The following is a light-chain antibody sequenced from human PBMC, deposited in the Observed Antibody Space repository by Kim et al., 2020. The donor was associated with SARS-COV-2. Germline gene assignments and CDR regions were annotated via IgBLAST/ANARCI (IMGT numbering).Light chain of an antibody. CDR1: QTISTY. CDR3: QQSFNTPYT. CDR2: ATS. J-gene: IGKJ2*01. V-gene: IGKV1-39*01. Sequence: SASVGDSVSFPCRAGQTISTYLNWYHQKPGEAPKLLIYATSILQSGVPSRLSGSGSGTDFTLTINSLQPEDFGTYFCQQSFNTPYTFGRGTKLEI.